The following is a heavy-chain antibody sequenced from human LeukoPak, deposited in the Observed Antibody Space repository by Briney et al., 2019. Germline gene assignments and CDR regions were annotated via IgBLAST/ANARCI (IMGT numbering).Heavy chain of an antibody. Sequence: PGGSLRLSCAASGFTFSSYGMHWVRQAPGKGLEWVAVISYDGSNKYYADSVKGRFTISRDNSKNTLYLQMNSLRAEDTAVYYCAKDYYGSGSTIDYWGQGTLVTVSS. D-gene: IGHD3-10*01. J-gene: IGHJ4*02. CDR2: ISYDGSNK. CDR3: AKDYYGSGSTIDY. V-gene: IGHV3-30*18. CDR1: GFTFSSYG.